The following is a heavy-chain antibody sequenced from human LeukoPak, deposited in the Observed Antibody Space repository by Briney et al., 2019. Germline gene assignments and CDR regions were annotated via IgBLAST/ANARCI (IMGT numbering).Heavy chain of an antibody. Sequence: SETLSLTCAVYGGSSRGYYWNWLWIRQSPGKGLEWIGEINDSGSPNYNPSLKSRVTISENKSLNQFSLRLSSVTAADTAVYFCGRGATQRSFGENYYSYMDVWGKGTTVTVSS. CDR2: INDSGSP. CDR1: GGSSRGYY. CDR3: GRGATQRSFGENYYSYMDV. D-gene: IGHD1-1*01. J-gene: IGHJ6*03. V-gene: IGHV4-34*01.